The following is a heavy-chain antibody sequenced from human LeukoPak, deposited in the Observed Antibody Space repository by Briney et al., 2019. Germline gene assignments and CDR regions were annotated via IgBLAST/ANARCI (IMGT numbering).Heavy chain of an antibody. J-gene: IGHJ6*02. CDR2: ISGSGGAT. CDR1: GFTFSSYG. V-gene: IGHV3-23*01. CDR3: AKNDGYRYGRNYGMNV. Sequence: GGSLRLSCAASGFTFSSYGMSWVRQAPGQGLEWVSGISGSGGATYYADSVKGRFTMSRDNSKNTLYLQMNSLRADDTVIYYCAKNDGYRYGRNYGMNVWGQGTTVTVSS. D-gene: IGHD5-18*01.